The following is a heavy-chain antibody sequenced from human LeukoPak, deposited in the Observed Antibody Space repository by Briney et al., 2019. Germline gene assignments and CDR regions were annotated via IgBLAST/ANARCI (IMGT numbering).Heavy chain of an antibody. CDR1: GFTFSSYA. Sequence: GGPLRLSCAASGFTFSSYAMSWVRQAPGKGREGVSAISGSGGSTYYADSVKGRFTISRDNSKNTLYLQMNSLRAEDTAVYYCAKVSLAWLQLIFDYWGQGTLVTVSS. J-gene: IGHJ4*02. D-gene: IGHD5-12*01. CDR2: ISGSGGST. V-gene: IGHV3-23*01. CDR3: AKVSLAWLQLIFDY.